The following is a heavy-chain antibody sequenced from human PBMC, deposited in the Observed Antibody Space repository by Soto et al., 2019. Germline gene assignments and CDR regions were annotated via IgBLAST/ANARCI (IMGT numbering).Heavy chain of an antibody. CDR1: GFTFSNYA. D-gene: IGHD6-19*01. CDR3: ARKQSTGIYYYYFGMDA. V-gene: IGHV3-23*01. CDR2: MNSIGVNT. J-gene: IGHJ6*02. Sequence: GGSLRLSCAATGFTFSNYAMSWVRQAPGKGPEWVSGMNSIGVNTYYADSVKGRFTISRDNSKNTLYLQMNSLRVEDSAIYYCARKQSTGIYYYYFGMDAWGQGTTVTVSS.